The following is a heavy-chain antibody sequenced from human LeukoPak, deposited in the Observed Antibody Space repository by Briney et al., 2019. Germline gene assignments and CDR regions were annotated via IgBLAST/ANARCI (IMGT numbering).Heavy chain of an antibody. CDR2: IYTSGST. Sequence: SETLSLTCTVSGGSISSYYWSWIRQPAGKGLEWIGRIYTSGSTNYNPSLKSRVTMSVDTSKNQFSLKLSSVTAADTAVYYCAREVNMVRGVIITKYYNYYYMDVWGKGTTVTVSS. CDR1: GGSISSYY. CDR3: AREVNMVRGVIITKYYNYYYMDV. D-gene: IGHD3-10*01. V-gene: IGHV4-4*07. J-gene: IGHJ6*03.